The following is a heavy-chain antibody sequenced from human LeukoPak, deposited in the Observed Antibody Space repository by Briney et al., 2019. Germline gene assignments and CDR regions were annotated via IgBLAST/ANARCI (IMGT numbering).Heavy chain of an antibody. D-gene: IGHD2-15*01. CDR1: TGSISSDNW. V-gene: IGHV4-4*02. J-gene: IGHJ4*02. CDR3: ARQSNGYFDY. CDR2: ISHRGST. Sequence: SGTLSLTCAVSTGSISSDNWWSWVRQPPGKGLEWIGEISHRGSTNYNPSLRRRVTMSVDKSKNQFSLNLSSVTAADTALYYCARQSNGYFDYWGQGTLVTVPS.